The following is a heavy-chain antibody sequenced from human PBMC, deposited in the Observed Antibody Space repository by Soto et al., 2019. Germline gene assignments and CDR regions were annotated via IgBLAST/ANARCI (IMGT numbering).Heavy chain of an antibody. V-gene: IGHV1-46*03. CDR2: INPSGGST. CDR1: GGTFSSYA. D-gene: IGHD3-3*01. J-gene: IGHJ6*03. CDR3: AKGRDRITIFGVVSLSYYYYMDV. Sequence: ASVKVACNASGGTFSSYAISWVRQVPGQGLEWMGIINPSGGSTSYAQKFQGRVTMTRDTSTSTVYMELSSLRSEDTAVYYCAKGRDRITIFGVVSLSYYYYMDVWGKGTTVTVSS.